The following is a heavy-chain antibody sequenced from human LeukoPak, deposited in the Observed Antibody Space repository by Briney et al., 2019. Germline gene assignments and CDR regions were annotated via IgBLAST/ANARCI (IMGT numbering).Heavy chain of an antibody. V-gene: IGHV3-74*01. CDR3: ARGPGSSGGAYVGDY. CDR2: IDGGGSST. Sequence: GSLILSCTASGFTFSYHWMHWVRQVPGKGLVWISRIDGGGSSTSYADSVKGRFSISRDNSKSTLYLQMSSLRAEDTAVYYCARGPGSSGGAYVGDYWGHGTLVTVSS. J-gene: IGHJ4*01. D-gene: IGHD3-22*01. CDR1: GFTFSYHW.